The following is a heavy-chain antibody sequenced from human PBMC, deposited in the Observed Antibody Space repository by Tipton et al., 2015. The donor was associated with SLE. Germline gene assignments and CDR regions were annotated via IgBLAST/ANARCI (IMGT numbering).Heavy chain of an antibody. CDR3: ARGELLNLDY. Sequence: TLSLTCIVSGGSISSHYWSWVRQPPGKGLEWIGYMYYSGSTNYNPSLKSRVTISVDTSKNQFSLKLSSVTAADTAVYYCARGELLNLDYWGQGTLVTVSS. D-gene: IGHD1-26*01. J-gene: IGHJ4*02. V-gene: IGHV4-59*11. CDR1: GGSISSHY. CDR2: MYYSGST.